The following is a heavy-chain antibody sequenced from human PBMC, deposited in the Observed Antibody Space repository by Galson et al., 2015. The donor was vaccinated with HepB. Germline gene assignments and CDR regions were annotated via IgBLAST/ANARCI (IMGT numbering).Heavy chain of an antibody. Sequence: SLRLSCAASGFTFSSYSMNWVRQAPGKGLEWVSSISSSRSYIYYADSVKGRFTISRDNAKNSLYLQMNSLRAEDTAVYYYARRSGIAAAGRVGPFDYWGQGTLVTVSS. V-gene: IGHV3-21*01. D-gene: IGHD6-13*01. CDR3: ARRSGIAAAGRVGPFDY. J-gene: IGHJ4*02. CDR2: ISSSRSYI. CDR1: GFTFSSYS.